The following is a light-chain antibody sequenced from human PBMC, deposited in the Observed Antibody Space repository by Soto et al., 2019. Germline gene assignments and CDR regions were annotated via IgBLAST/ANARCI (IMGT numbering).Light chain of an antibody. CDR2: EGS. CDR3: CSYAGSSTYVV. Sequence: QSVLTQPASVSASPGQSITISCTGTSSDVGSYNLVSWYQQHPGKAPKLMIYEGSKRPSGVSNRFSGSKSGNTASLTISGLQADDEAAYYCCSYAGSSTYVVFGGGTELTV. V-gene: IGLV2-23*01. CDR1: SSDVGSYNL. J-gene: IGLJ2*01.